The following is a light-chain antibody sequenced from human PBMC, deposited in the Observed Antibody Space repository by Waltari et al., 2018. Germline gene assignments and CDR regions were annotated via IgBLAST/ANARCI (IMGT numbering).Light chain of an antibody. CDR3: SSYAGSGSPRV. CDR2: EGS. V-gene: IGLV2-23*01. Sequence: QSALIQPASVSGSPGQSITMSGTETNSDVGRYNLVTWYQQHPGKAPKFLIYEGSKRPSGVSYRFSGSKSGNTASLTISGLQADDEADYYCSSYAGSGSPRVFGGGTKLTVL. J-gene: IGLJ3*02. CDR1: NSDVGRYNL.